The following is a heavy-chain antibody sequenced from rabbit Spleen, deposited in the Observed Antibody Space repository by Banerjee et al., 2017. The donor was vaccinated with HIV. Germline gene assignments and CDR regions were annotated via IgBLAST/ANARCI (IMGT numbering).Heavy chain of an antibody. V-gene: IGHV1S45*01. CDR3: ARHYDGSTWGFTL. CDR2: IWATSGTT. Sequence: QEQLEESGGGLVKPGASLTLTCKASGFSFSSDAMCWVRQAPGKGLELIACIWATSGTTYYASWAKGRFTISKTSSTTVTLQMTSLTAADTATYFCARHYDGSTWGFTLWGPGTLVTVS. D-gene: IGHD4-2*01. CDR1: GFSFSSDA. J-gene: IGHJ6*01.